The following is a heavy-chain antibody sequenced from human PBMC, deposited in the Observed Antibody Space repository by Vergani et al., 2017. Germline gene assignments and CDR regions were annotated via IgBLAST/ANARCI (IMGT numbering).Heavy chain of an antibody. J-gene: IGHJ6*02. CDR3: ASSFWYYYCIDV. Sequence: QLQLQESGPGLVKPSETLSLTCTVSGGSISSSSYYWGWIRQPPGKGLEWIGSIYYSGSTYYNPSLKSRVTISVDTSKNQFSLKLSSVTAADTAVYYCASSFWYYYCIDVWGQGTTVTVSS. D-gene: IGHD3-16*02. CDR1: GGSISSSSYY. V-gene: IGHV4-39*01. CDR2: IYYSGST.